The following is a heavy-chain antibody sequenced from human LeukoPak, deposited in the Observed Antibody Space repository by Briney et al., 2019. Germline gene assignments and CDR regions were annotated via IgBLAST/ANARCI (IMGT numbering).Heavy chain of an antibody. D-gene: IGHD3-16*01. J-gene: IGHJ4*02. CDR1: GFTFADYA. CDR3: AKSRYYDYVWGGE. CDR2: IRSKAFGGTT. Sequence: GRSLRLSCTASGFTFADYAMSWFRQAPGKGLEWVGFIRSKAFGGTTEYAASVKGRFTISGDDSKSIAYLQMNSLKTEDTAVYYCAKSRYYDYVWGGEWGQGTLVTVSS. V-gene: IGHV3-49*03.